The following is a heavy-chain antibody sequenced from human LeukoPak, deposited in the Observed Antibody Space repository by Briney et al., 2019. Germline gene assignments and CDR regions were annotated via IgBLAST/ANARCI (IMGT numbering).Heavy chain of an antibody. CDR3: ARAQDITSAIDY. V-gene: IGHV4-31*03. CDR1: GGSISSGGYY. CDR2: IYYSGST. J-gene: IGHJ4*02. Sequence: SETLSLTCTVSGGSISSGGYYWSWIRRHPGKGLEWIGYIYYSGSTYYNPSLKSRVTISVDTSKNQFSLKLSSVTAADTAVYYCARAQDITSAIDYWGQGTLVTVSS. D-gene: IGHD2-15*01.